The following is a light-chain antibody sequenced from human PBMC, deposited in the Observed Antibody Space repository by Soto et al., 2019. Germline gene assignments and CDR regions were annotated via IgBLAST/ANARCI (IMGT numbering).Light chain of an antibody. CDR3: QQRSNWL. Sequence: EIVLTRSPATLSLSPGERATLSCRASQSVSSYLAWYQQKPGQAPRLLIYDASNRATGIPARFSGSGSGTDFTLTISSLEPEDFAVYYCQQRSNWLFGGGTKVDIK. J-gene: IGKJ4*01. V-gene: IGKV3-11*01. CDR1: QSVSSY. CDR2: DAS.